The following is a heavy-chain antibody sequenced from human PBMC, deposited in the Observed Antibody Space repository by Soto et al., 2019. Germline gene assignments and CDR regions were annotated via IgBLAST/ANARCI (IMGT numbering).Heavy chain of an antibody. Sequence: PSEPLSLTCPVSGGSISDYYWTWIRQPAGKGLEWIGRIYTNGGTNYNPSLQSRVSMSVDTSKNQFPLKLTSVTAADTAVYYCAIGFGSSWYYFDYWGQGTLVTVS. CDR3: AIGFGSSWYYFDY. CDR1: GGSISDYY. CDR2: IYTNGGT. D-gene: IGHD6-13*01. J-gene: IGHJ4*02. V-gene: IGHV4-4*07.